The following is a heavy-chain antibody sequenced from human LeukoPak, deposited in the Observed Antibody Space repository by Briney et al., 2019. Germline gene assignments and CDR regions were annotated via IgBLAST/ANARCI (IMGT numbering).Heavy chain of an antibody. CDR3: ANFPSYYNFWSGADY. J-gene: IGHJ4*02. D-gene: IGHD3-3*01. CDR2: LRHDGSEK. V-gene: IGHV3-30*02. Sequence: GGSLRLSCAASGFTISNYGMHWLRQAPGTGLEWVAFLRHDGSEKKYADSVTGRFTISGDSSKNTLYLQMNSLRPEDTAVYYCANFPSYYNFWSGADYWGQGTLVTVSS. CDR1: GFTISNYG.